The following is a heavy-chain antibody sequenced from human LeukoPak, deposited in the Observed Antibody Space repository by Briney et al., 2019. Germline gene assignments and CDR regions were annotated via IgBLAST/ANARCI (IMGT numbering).Heavy chain of an antibody. D-gene: IGHD6-19*01. CDR2: ISGSGGST. J-gene: IGHJ6*03. CDR3: AKMDSGWYHYYYYMDV. CDR1: GFTFSSYG. V-gene: IGHV3-23*01. Sequence: GGSLRLSCAASGFTFSSYGMSWVRQAPGKGLEWVSAISGSGGSTYYADSVKGRFTISRDNSKNTLYLQMNSLRAEDTAVYYCAKMDSGWYHYYYYMDVWGKGTTVTISS.